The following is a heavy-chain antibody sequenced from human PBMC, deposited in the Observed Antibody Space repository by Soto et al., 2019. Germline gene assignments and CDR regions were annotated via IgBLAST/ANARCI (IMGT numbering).Heavy chain of an antibody. D-gene: IGHD5-12*01. V-gene: IGHV2-5*02. J-gene: IGHJ4*02. CDR2: IYWDDDK. CDR3: ARLSRGVYDLDRLWEKFDY. CDR1: GFSLSTNGMG. Sequence: QITVKESGLTLVKPTQTLTLTCTFSGFSLSTNGMGVGWIRQSPGKALEWLALIYWDDDKRYSPSLRSRLTITQDTSKDLGDLTMTNLDPLDTATYHFARLSRGVYDLDRLWEKFDYWGRGTVVTVSS.